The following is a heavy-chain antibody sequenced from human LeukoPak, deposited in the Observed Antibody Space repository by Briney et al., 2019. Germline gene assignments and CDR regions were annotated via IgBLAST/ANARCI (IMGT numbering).Heavy chain of an antibody. CDR1: GFTFSTYW. D-gene: IGHD2-8*01. CDR2: INQDGSQK. V-gene: IGHV3-7*01. CDR3: ARLKDDVTKLDY. J-gene: IGHJ4*02. Sequence: GGSLRLSCAASGFTFSTYWMSWVHQAPGKGLEWVANINQDGSQKRYVDSVQGRFTISRDNTKNSLFLQMNSLRAEDTAVYYCARLKDDVTKLDYWGQGTLVTVPS.